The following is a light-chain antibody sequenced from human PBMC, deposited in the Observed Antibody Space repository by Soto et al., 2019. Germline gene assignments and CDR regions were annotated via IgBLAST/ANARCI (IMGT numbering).Light chain of an antibody. CDR3: QQSYSAPGT. V-gene: IGKV1-39*01. Sequence: DIQMTQSPSSLSASVGDRVTITCRASQSISSYLNWYQQKPGKAPKLLIYAASALHSGVPSRFYGSGSGSAFTLTISSLQPEDFATYYCQQSYSAPGTFGQGTKVDIK. J-gene: IGKJ1*01. CDR2: AAS. CDR1: QSISSY.